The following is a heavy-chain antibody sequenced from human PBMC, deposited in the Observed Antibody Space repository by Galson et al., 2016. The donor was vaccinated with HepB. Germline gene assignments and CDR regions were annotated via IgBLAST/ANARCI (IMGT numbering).Heavy chain of an antibody. CDR2: ISESGDNT. J-gene: IGHJ4*02. CDR3: AKQYLVGDY. V-gene: IGHV3-23*01. CDR1: GFTFTTYD. Sequence: SLRLSCAVSGFTFTTYDMNWVRQAPGKGPEWVSSISESGDNTDYADSVEGRVTISRDNSKTTLYLQMKNLRAEDTAVYYCAKQYLVGDYWGQGTLVTVSS. D-gene: IGHD2-15*01.